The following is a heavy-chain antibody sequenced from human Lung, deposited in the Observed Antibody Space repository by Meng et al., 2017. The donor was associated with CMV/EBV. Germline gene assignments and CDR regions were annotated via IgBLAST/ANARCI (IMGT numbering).Heavy chain of an antibody. CDR1: GYTFTSYG. J-gene: IGHJ6*02. CDR2: ISTYNSNT. V-gene: IGHV1-18*01. D-gene: IGHD2-2*02. CDR3: ARDGSPDTILPDYDYHGMDV. Sequence: ASXXVSXKASGYTFTSYGSSWVRQGPGQGLKWMGWISTYNSNTNYAQTFRGRITLNAVTTTRTDYFDLRSLRSDDTTVEYCARDGSPDTILPDYDYHGMDVWGQGTXVTVSS.